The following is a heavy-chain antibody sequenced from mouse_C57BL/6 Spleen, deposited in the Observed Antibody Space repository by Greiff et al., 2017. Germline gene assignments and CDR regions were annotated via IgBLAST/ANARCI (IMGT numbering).Heavy chain of an antibody. CDR2: INPCSGYT. CDR1: GYTFTSYW. Sequence: VQLQQPGAELAKPGASVKLSCKASGYTFTSYWMHWVKQRPGQGLEWIGYINPCSGYTKYNQKFKGKATLTVDKSSSTAYMQLSSLTSEDSAVYYCARGGSTKVTASDYWGQGTTLTVSS. D-gene: IGHD2-2*01. J-gene: IGHJ2*01. V-gene: IGHV1-7*01. CDR3: ARGGSTKVTASDY.